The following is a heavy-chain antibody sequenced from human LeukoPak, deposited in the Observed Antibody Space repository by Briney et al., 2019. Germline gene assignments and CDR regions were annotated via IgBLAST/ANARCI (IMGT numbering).Heavy chain of an antibody. Sequence: PGGSLRLSCAASGFTFSSYGMHWVRQAPGKGLEWVAVISYDGSNKYYADSVKGRFTISRDNSKNTLYLQMNSLRAEDTAVYYCAKDPGCNSEYFDYWGQGTLVTVSS. V-gene: IGHV3-30*18. CDR3: AKDPGCNSEYFDY. CDR2: ISYDGSNK. J-gene: IGHJ4*02. D-gene: IGHD4-23*01. CDR1: GFTFSSYG.